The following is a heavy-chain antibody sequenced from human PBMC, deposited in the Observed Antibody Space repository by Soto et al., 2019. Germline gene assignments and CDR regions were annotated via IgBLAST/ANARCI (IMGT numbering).Heavy chain of an antibody. CDR1: GGSISSGDYY. CDR3: ASQHYYDSSGYYVGY. Sequence: PSETLSLTCTVSGGSISSGDYYWSWIRQPPGKGLEWIGYIYYSGSTYYNPSLKTRVTISVDTSKNQFSLKLSSVTAADTAVYYCASQHYYDSSGYYVGYWGQGTLVTVSS. CDR2: IYYSGST. J-gene: IGHJ4*02. D-gene: IGHD3-22*01. V-gene: IGHV4-30-4*01.